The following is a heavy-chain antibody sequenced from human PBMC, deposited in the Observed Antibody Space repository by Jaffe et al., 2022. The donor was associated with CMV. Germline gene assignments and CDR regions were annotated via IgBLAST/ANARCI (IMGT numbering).Heavy chain of an antibody. Sequence: EVQLLESGGGLVQPGGSLRLSCAASGFTFSTSAMSWVRQAPGKGLQWVSSISGSGGSTYYADSVRGRFTISRDNSKNTLYLQMNSLRAEDTAVYFCAKVIVAGSYYFDYWGQGTLVTVSS. CDR3: AKVIVAGSYYFDY. CDR2: ISGSGGST. V-gene: IGHV3-23*01. CDR1: GFTFSTSA. J-gene: IGHJ4*02. D-gene: IGHD5-12*01.